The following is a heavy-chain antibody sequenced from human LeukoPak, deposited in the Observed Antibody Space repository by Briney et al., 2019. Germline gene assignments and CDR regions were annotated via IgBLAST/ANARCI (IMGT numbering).Heavy chain of an antibody. J-gene: IGHJ6*03. CDR2: ISYDGSNK. D-gene: IGHD5-18*01. Sequence: GGSLRLSCAASGFTFSSYWMSWVRQAPGKGLEWVAVISYDGSNKYYADSVKGRFTISRDNSKNTLYLQMNSLRAEDTAVYYCAKDGAEDTAIVYYYYYMDVWGKGTTVTVSS. CDR1: GFTFSSYW. V-gene: IGHV3-30*18. CDR3: AKDGAEDTAIVYYYYYMDV.